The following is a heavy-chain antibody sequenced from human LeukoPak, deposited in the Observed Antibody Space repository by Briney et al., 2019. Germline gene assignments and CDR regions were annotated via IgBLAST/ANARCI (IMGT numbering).Heavy chain of an antibody. Sequence: GGSLRLSCTASGFTFGDDAMSWVRQAPGKGLEWVGFIRSKAYGGTTEYAASVKGQFTISRDDSKSIAYLQMNSLKTEDTAVYYCTSQHGYWGQGTLVTVSS. V-gene: IGHV3-49*04. CDR2: IRSKAYGGTT. J-gene: IGHJ4*02. CDR1: GFTFGDDA. CDR3: TSQHGY.